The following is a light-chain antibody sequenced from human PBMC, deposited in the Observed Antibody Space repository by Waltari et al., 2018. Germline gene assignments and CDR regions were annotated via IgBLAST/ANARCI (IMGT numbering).Light chain of an antibody. Sequence: DIQMTQSPSTLSASVGDRFTITCRASQGIRDFLACFQKKPGEAPKVLNKRASNLESGVPSRFSVSGSGTDFTLTISSLQPDDFGTYYCQQYFRFPLTFGGGTKVEI. CDR1: QGIRDF. CDR3: QQYFRFPLT. J-gene: IGKJ4*01. CDR2: RAS. V-gene: IGKV1-5*03.